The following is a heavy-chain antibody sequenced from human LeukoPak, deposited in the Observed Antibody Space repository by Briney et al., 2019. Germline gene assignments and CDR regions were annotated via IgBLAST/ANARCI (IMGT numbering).Heavy chain of an antibody. V-gene: IGHV1-46*01. Sequence: ASVKVSCKASGYTFTSYYMHWVRQAPGQGLEWMGIINPSGGSTSYAQKFQGRVTMTRDMSTSTVYMELSSLRSDDTAVYYCAKIGRYNYANWFFNLWGRGTLVTVSS. CDR1: GYTFTSYY. CDR3: AKIGRYNYANWFFNL. CDR2: INPSGGST. D-gene: IGHD1-1*01. J-gene: IGHJ2*01.